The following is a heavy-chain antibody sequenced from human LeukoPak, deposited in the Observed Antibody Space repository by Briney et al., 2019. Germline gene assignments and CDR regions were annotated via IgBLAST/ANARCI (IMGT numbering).Heavy chain of an antibody. Sequence: GGSLRLSCAVSGFSFSSYAMHWVRQAPGKRLEYVSAISSNGGSTYYANSVKGRFTISRDNSKNTLYLQMNSLRAEDTAVYYCARSYYEYYYDSSGYYRPYFDYWGQGTLVTVSS. V-gene: IGHV3-64*01. CDR1: GFSFSSYA. CDR2: ISSNGGST. CDR3: ARSYYEYYYDSSGYYRPYFDY. D-gene: IGHD3-22*01. J-gene: IGHJ4*02.